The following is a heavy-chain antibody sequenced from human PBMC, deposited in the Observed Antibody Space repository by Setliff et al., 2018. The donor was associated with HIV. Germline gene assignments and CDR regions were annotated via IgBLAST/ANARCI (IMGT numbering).Heavy chain of an antibody. CDR2: IRSTAYGGPI. D-gene: IGHD4-4*01. J-gene: IGHJ4*02. Sequence: PGGSLRLSCTASGYSIGDYALNWVRQAPGKGLEWIGFIRSTAYGGPIEYAASVKGRFTISRDDSKNIAYLQMNSLKTEDTAVYYCVTLTTNWPDYWGQGTLVTVSS. CDR1: GYSIGDYA. CDR3: VTLTTNWPDY. V-gene: IGHV3-49*04.